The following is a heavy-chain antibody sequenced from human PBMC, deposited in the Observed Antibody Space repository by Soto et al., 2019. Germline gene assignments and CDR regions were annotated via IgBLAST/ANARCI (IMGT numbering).Heavy chain of an antibody. CDR3: AKILHADDYMCFEH. V-gene: IGHV3-23*01. Sequence: EAHLLESGGGLVQPGGSLRLSSAASGVTISSYVMSWVRQAPGKGLYWVSTITGSEGRTYYADSGKGRFTISRDTSKNILYLQMNSLSVEDTAIYYCAKILHADDYMCFEHWGQGTLVTVSS. CDR1: GVTISSYV. J-gene: IGHJ4*02. D-gene: IGHD3-9*01. CDR2: ITGSEGRT.